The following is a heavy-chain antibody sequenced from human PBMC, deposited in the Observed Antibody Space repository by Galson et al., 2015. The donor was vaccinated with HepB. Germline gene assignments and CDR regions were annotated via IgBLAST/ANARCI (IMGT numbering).Heavy chain of an antibody. V-gene: IGHV3-73*01. CDR1: GFRFNDSA. CDR3: GGRGDH. D-gene: IGHD3-16*01. J-gene: IGHJ4*02. CDR2: IKSKSNNYAT. Sequence: SLRLSCAVSGFRFNDSAIHWVRQASGRGLEWVGLIKSKSNNYATVYGASVKGRFTISRDDSKDTTFLLMNSLKIEDTAMYYCGGRGDHWGQGILVTVSS.